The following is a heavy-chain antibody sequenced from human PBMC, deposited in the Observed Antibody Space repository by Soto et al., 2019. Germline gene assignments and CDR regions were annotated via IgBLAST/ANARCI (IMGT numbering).Heavy chain of an antibody. J-gene: IGHJ6*02. D-gene: IGHD2-2*01. V-gene: IGHV1-69*13. CDR1: GGTFSSYA. Sequence: ASVKVSCKASGGTFSSYAISWVRQAPGQGLEWMGGIIPIFGTANYAQKFQGRVTITADESTSTAYMGLSSLRSEDTAVYYCARVHLGYCSSTSCYSSGANYYYGMDVWGQGTTVTVSS. CDR3: ARVHLGYCSSTSCYSSGANYYYGMDV. CDR2: IIPIFGTA.